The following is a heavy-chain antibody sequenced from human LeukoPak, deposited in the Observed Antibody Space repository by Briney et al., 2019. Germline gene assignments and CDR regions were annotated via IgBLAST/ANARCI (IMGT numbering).Heavy chain of an antibody. V-gene: IGHV1-69*04. CDR1: GGTFSSYA. Sequence: GASVNGSCKASGGTFSSYAISWVRQAPGQGLEWMGRIIPILGIANYAQKFQGRVTITADKSTSTAYMELSSLGSEDTAVYYCARDVRAVAGTSLVWYFDLWGRGTLVTVSS. J-gene: IGHJ2*01. D-gene: IGHD6-19*01. CDR3: ARDVRAVAGTSLVWYFDL. CDR2: IIPILGIA.